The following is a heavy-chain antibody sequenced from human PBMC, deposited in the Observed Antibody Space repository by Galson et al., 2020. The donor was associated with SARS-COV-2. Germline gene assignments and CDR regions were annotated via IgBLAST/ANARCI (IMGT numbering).Heavy chain of an antibody. J-gene: IGHJ4*02. D-gene: IGHD3-16*01. CDR1: GFTFSSYS. Sequence: GGSLRLSCAATGFTFSSYSMDWVRQAPGKGLEWVSYISSSSTTIHYADSVKGRFTISRDNARNSLYLQMNNLRAEDTAIYYCARDPRSEGDPQNPPFGYWGQGTLVTVFS. CDR3: ARDPRSEGDPQNPPFGY. CDR2: ISSSSTTI. V-gene: IGHV3-48*01.